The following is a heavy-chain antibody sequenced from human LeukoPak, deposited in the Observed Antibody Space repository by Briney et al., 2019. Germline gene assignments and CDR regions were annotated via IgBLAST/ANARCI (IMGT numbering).Heavy chain of an antibody. Sequence: SGGSLRLSCAASGFTFSSYEMNWVRQAPGKGLEWVSYISSSGSTIYYADSVKGRFTISRDNAKNSLYLQMNSLRAEDTAVYYCAGESLGTDYWGQGTLVTVSS. V-gene: IGHV3-48*03. CDR2: ISSSGSTI. J-gene: IGHJ4*02. CDR1: GFTFSSYE. D-gene: IGHD1-1*01. CDR3: AGESLGTDY.